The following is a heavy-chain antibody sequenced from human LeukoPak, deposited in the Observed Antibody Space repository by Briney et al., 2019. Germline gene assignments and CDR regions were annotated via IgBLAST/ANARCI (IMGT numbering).Heavy chain of an antibody. CDR2: IYHSGNT. Sequence: SETLSLTCSVSGGSISSNNWWTWVRQPPGKGLEWIGEIYHSGNTNYNPSLKSRVTISIDTSKNQFSLKLSSVTAADTAVYYCARGASSVNRVHAFDIWGQGTMVTVSS. CDR3: ARGASSVNRVHAFDI. V-gene: IGHV4-4*02. D-gene: IGHD5/OR15-5a*01. J-gene: IGHJ3*02. CDR1: GGSISSNNW.